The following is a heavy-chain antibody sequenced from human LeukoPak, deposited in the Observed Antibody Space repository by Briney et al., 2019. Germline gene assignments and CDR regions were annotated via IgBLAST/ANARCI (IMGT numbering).Heavy chain of an antibody. V-gene: IGHV4-39*07. D-gene: IGHD5-24*01. CDR1: GGSISSNSYY. CDR3: AREVVQGDGYNSPFYYNYYMDV. Sequence: SETLSLTCTVTGGSISSNSYYWGWIRPPPGLGLVWFVSSYYSDSNYYNPSLKSRVTISVDTSKNQFSLKQSSVTAADTAVDYCAREVVQGDGYNSPFYYNYYMDVWGKGTTVTVSS. J-gene: IGHJ6*03. CDR2: SYYSDSN.